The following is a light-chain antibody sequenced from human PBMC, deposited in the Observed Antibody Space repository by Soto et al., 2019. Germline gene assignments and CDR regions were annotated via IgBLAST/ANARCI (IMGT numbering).Light chain of an antibody. V-gene: IGKV3-20*01. J-gene: IGKJ1*01. CDR1: QTVNNNY. CDR2: GAS. CDR3: QQDGSSGT. Sequence: EIVLTQSPGPLSLSPGERAILSCRASQTVNNNYLAWCQQKPGQAPRILIYGASRRATGIPDRCSGGASGNVFPLTISRLEPEVFAEYFCQQDGSSGTLGQGTKVDIK.